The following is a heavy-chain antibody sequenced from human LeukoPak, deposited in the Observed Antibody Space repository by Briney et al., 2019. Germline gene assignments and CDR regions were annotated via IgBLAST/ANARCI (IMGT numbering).Heavy chain of an antibody. J-gene: IGHJ3*02. Sequence: SQTLSLTCTVSGGSISSGGYYWSWIRQHPGKGLEWIGYIYYSGSTNYNPSLKSRVTISVDTSKNQFSLKLSSVTAADTAVYYCALDGGSGSYLNAFDIWGQGTMVTVSS. CDR3: ALDGGSGSYLNAFDI. CDR2: IYYSGST. D-gene: IGHD3-10*01. V-gene: IGHV4-30-4*08. CDR1: GGSISSGGYY.